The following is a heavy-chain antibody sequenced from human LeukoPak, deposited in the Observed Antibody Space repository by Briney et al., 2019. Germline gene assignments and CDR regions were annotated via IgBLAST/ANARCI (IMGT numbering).Heavy chain of an antibody. V-gene: IGHV3-20*04. Sequence: GGSLRLSCEASGFTFENYVMSWVRQAPGKGLEWVSTINWNGGSTVYADSVKGRFTISRDNAKNSLFLQMNSLRAEDTAFYYCAREDYNWNDYYYYGMDVWGQGTTVTVSS. CDR3: AREDYNWNDYYYYGMDV. CDR2: INWNGGST. CDR1: GFTFENYV. D-gene: IGHD1-20*01. J-gene: IGHJ6*02.